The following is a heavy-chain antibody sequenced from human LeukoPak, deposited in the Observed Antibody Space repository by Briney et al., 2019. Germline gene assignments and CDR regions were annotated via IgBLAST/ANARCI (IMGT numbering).Heavy chain of an antibody. Sequence: ASVKVSCKASGYTFTSYGISWVRQAPGQGLEWMGWIRIDNGNTKYAQKLQGRVTMTTDTSTSTAYMELRSLTSDDTAVYYCARDWGYSVDYGGQGTLVTVSS. V-gene: IGHV1-18*01. J-gene: IGHJ4*02. CDR1: GYTFTSYG. D-gene: IGHD4-11*01. CDR3: ARDWGYSVDY. CDR2: IRIDNGNT.